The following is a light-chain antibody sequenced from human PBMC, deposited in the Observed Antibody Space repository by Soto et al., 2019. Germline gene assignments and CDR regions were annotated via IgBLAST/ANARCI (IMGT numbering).Light chain of an antibody. V-gene: IGKV3-15*01. J-gene: IGKJ1*01. Sequence: VSVYQGERVTLSFRASRSVSSNLAWYQQKPGQAPSLLIYGAFTRATGIPARFSGTGSGTEFTLTISSLQSEDFALYYCPQYNDLPLTFGQGSKV. CDR3: PQYNDLPLT. CDR2: GAF. CDR1: RSVSSN.